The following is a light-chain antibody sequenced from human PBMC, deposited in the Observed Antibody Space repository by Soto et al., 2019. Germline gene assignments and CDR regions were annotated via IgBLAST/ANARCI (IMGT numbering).Light chain of an antibody. J-gene: IGLJ3*02. CDR1: SSDVGGYNY. Sequence: QSVLTQPAYVSGSPGQSITISCTGTSSDVGGYNYVSWYQQHPGKAPKLMIYEVSNRPSGVSNRFSGFKSGNTASLTISGLQAYDDADYYCSSYTTSSPHRVFGGWPKLTFL. V-gene: IGLV2-14*01. CDR2: EVS. CDR3: SSYTTSSPHRV.